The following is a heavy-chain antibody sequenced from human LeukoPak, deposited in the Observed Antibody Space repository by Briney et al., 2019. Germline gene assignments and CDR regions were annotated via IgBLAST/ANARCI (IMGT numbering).Heavy chain of an antibody. Sequence: GGSLRLSCAASGFTFSSYWMTWVRQAPGKGLEWVANIKQDGSEKYYVDSVKDRFTISRGNAKNSLFLQMNSLRAEDTAVYYCARERIFSYWGQGTLVTVSS. D-gene: IGHD2/OR15-2a*01. J-gene: IGHJ4*02. V-gene: IGHV3-7*01. CDR1: GFTFSSYW. CDR2: IKQDGSEK. CDR3: ARERIFSY.